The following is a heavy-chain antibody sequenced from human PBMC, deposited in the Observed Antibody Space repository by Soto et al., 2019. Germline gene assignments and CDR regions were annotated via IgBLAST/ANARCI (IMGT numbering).Heavy chain of an antibody. CDR3: AAGLPPDF. Sequence: EVLLVESGGGLVQPGGSLTLSCAASRFTFGSYWMNWVRQAPGKGLEWVANIKGDGSEKYYVDSVEGRFTISRDNTKNSLDLQMNSLRVEDTAVYYCAAGLPPDFWGQGTLVTVSS. J-gene: IGHJ4*02. CDR2: IKGDGSEK. D-gene: IGHD3-3*01. V-gene: IGHV3-7*01. CDR1: RFTFGSYW.